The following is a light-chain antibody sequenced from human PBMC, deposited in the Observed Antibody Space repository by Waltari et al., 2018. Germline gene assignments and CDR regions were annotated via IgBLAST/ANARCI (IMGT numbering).Light chain of an antibody. J-gene: IGKJ3*01. Sequence: DIQMTQSPSSLSAYVGDRVTITCQPSQDISNYLNWYQQKPGKAPKLPIFDASNLETGVPSRFSGSRSGTHFTLTISSLQPEDAATYYCQRYDNLPIFAFGPGTKVEI. CDR2: DAS. CDR1: QDISNY. CDR3: QRYDNLPIFA. V-gene: IGKV1-33*01.